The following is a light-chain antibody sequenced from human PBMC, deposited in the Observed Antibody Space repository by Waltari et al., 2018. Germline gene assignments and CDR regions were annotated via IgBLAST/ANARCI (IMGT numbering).Light chain of an antibody. CDR1: NVGRKD. V-gene: IGLV3-21*02. CDR3: QVWDSSSDHWV. J-gene: IGLJ3*02. CDR2: DDA. Sequence: SYVLTQPPSVSVAPGQTATTTCGGDNVGRKDVNWYQQRPGQAPVVVIYDDADRPLTIPERFAGSNSGNTATLTITRVEVGDEADFYCQVWDSSSDHWVFGGGTKLTVL.